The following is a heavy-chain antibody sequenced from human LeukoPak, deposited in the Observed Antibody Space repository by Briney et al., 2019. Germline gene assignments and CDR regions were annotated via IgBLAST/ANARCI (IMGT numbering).Heavy chain of an antibody. CDR1: GFTFSSYA. Sequence: GGSLRLSCAASGFTFSSYAMHWVRQAPGKGLEWVAVISYDGSNKYYADSVKGRFTISRDNSKNALYLQMNSLRAEDTAVYYCARVQDYYFDYWGQGTLVTVSS. CDR2: ISYDGSNK. V-gene: IGHV3-30-3*01. J-gene: IGHJ4*02. CDR3: ARVQDYYFDY.